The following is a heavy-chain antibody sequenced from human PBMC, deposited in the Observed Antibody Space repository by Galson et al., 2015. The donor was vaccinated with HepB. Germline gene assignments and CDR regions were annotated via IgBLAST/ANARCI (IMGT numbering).Heavy chain of an antibody. Sequence: SVKVSCKASGYTFTGFYMHWVRQAPGQGLEWMGRINPNSGGTNYAQKFRGRVTMTRATSISTAYMELSRLRSDDTAVYYRARVWARRGYCRSTSCYPGLLDYWGQGTLVTVSS. J-gene: IGHJ4*02. CDR1: GYTFTGFY. D-gene: IGHD2-2*01. CDR2: INPNSGGT. CDR3: ARVWARRGYCRSTSCYPGLLDY. V-gene: IGHV1-2*06.